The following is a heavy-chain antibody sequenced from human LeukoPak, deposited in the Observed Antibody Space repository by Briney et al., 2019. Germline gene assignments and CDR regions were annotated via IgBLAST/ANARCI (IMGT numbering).Heavy chain of an antibody. D-gene: IGHD3-10*01. CDR1: GGFISGHY. J-gene: IGHJ4*02. CDR2: IYYSGST. Sequence: KSSETLSLTCTVSGGFISGHYWSWIRQPPGKGLEWIGYIYYSGSTNYNPSLKSRVTISVDTSKNQFSLKLGSVTAADTAVYYCARDSGSNYVVYWGQGTLVTVSS. CDR3: ARDSGSNYVVY. V-gene: IGHV4-59*11.